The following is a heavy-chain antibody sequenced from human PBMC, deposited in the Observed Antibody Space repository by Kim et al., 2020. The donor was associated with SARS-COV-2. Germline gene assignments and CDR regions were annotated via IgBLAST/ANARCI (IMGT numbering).Heavy chain of an antibody. Sequence: SETLSLTCAVYNGSFSAYYWTWIRQPPGKGLEWVGEIIQSGGTNYNPSLKSRVTISLDTSKNQFSLKLSSVTAADTAAYYCARVWSGSDYQISDYWGQGT. CDR1: NGSFSAYY. J-gene: IGHJ4*02. CDR3: ARVWSGSDYQISDY. V-gene: IGHV4-34*12. D-gene: IGHD3-10*01. CDR2: IIQSGGT.